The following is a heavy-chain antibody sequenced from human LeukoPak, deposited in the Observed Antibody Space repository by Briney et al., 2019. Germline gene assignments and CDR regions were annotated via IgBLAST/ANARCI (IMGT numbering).Heavy chain of an antibody. J-gene: IGHJ4*02. D-gene: IGHD3-10*01. CDR2: INHSGRT. V-gene: IGHV4-34*01. CDR3: ARMDGSGSYGFDY. Sequence: KPSETLSLTCVVYGGSFSDDYWIWIRQPPGKGLECIGEINHSGRTNYNPSLKSRISMSVDTSKNQFSLKLNSVTAADTAVYYCARMDGSGSYGFDYWGQGTLVTVSS. CDR1: GGSFSDDY.